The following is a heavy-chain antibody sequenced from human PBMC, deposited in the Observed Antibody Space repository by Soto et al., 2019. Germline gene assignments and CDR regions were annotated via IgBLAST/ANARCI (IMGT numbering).Heavy chain of an antibody. J-gene: IGHJ4*02. D-gene: IGHD6-13*01. CDR1: GFTFSSYA. V-gene: IGHV3-23*01. CDR2: ISGSGLTT. Sequence: EVQLLESGGGSVQPGGSLRLSCAASGFTFSSYAMSWVRQAPGKGLEWFSAISGSGLTTYYADSVKGRFAISRDNSKNTLYLQMNSLRAEDTAIYYCAKRGGTAAGTGYFDYWCQGALVTVSS. CDR3: AKRGGTAAGTGYFDY.